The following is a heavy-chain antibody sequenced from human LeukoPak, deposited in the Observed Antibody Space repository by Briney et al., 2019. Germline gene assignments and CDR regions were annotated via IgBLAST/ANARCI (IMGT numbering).Heavy chain of an antibody. CDR1: GFTFSDYY. CDR3: ARPTRYGTIDAFDI. Sequence: PGGSLRLSCAASGFTFSDYYMSWVRQAPGKGLEWVSYISSSSSYTNYADSVKGRFTISRDNANNSLYLQMNSLRAEDTAVYYCARPTRYGTIDAFDIWGRGTMVTVSS. D-gene: IGHD1-1*01. J-gene: IGHJ3*02. CDR2: ISSSSSYT. V-gene: IGHV3-11*06.